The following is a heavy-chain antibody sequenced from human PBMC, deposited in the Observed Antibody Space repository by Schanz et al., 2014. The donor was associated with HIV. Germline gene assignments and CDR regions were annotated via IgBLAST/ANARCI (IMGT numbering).Heavy chain of an antibody. D-gene: IGHD3-16*01. CDR1: GFNVRSNY. CDR2: ISYDGSIK. J-gene: IGHJ4*02. V-gene: IGHV3-30-3*01. CDR3: ARGAEEDYYGPCFDS. Sequence: VQLVESGEGFVQPGGSLRLSCSVSGFNVRSNYMTWVRQAPGKGLEWVAIISYDGSIKKYADSVKGRFTISRDNSKNTLYLQMNSLRAEDTAEYFCARGAEEDYYGPCFDSWGQGTLVIVSS.